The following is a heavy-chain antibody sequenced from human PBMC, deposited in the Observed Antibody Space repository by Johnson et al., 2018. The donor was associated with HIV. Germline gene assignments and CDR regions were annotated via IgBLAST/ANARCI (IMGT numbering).Heavy chain of an antibody. V-gene: IGHV3-53*01. CDR3: ARGPLPSGWLKDAFDI. CDR2: IYSGGST. J-gene: IGHJ3*02. Sequence: VQLVESGGGLIQPGGSLRLSCAASGFTVSSNYMSWVRQAPGKVLEWLSVIYSGGSTYYADSVKGRFTISRDNSKNKVYLQMNSLRVEDTAVYYCARGPLPSGWLKDAFDIWGQGTMVTVFS. D-gene: IGHD6-19*01. CDR1: GFTVSSNY.